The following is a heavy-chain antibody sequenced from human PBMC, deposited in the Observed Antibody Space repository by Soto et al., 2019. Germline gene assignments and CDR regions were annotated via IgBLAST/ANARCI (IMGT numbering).Heavy chain of an antibody. J-gene: IGHJ6*02. CDR3: ARQPKIVVVPAAIGPRGMDV. CDR1: GGSISSSSYY. D-gene: IGHD2-2*01. Sequence: SETLSLTCTVSGGSISSSSYYWGWIRQPPGKGLEWIGSIYYSGSTYYNPSLKSRVTISVDTSKNQFSLKLSSVTAADTAVYYCARQPKIVVVPAAIGPRGMDVWGQGTTVTVSS. V-gene: IGHV4-39*01. CDR2: IYYSGST.